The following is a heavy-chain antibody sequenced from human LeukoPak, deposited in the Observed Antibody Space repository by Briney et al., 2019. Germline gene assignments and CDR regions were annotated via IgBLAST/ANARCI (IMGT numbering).Heavy chain of an antibody. Sequence: PGGSLRLSCAAPGFTFSSYSMNWVRQAPGKGLEWVSSISSSGSYTYYADSVKGRFTISRENAKNSLYLQMNILRDANTAVYYCTSLCDPHEWLVLLLWGQGTLVTVSS. CDR2: ISSSGSYT. J-gene: IGHJ4*02. V-gene: IGHV3-21*01. D-gene: IGHD6-19*01. CDR3: TSLCDPHEWLVLLL. CDR1: GFTFSSYS.